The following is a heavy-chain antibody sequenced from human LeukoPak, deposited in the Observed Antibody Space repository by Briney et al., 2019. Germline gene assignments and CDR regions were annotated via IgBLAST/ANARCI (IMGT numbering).Heavy chain of an antibody. V-gene: IGHV3-23*01. J-gene: IGHJ4*02. CDR2: ISGSGGST. CDR1: GFTFSSYA. CDR3: ARAYFSGYDIDY. D-gene: IGHD5-12*01. Sequence: GGSLRLSCAASGFTFSSYATSWVRQAPGKGLEWVSAISGSGGSTYYADSVKGRFTISRDNSKNTLYLQMNSLRAEDTAVYYCARAYFSGYDIDYWGQGTLVTVSS.